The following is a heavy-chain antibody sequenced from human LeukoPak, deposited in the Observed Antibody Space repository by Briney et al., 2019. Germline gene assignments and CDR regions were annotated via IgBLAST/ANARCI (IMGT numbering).Heavy chain of an antibody. CDR1: GLSVSSNF. Sequence: GGSLRLSCAATGLSVSSNFMSWVRQAPGKGLEWVSVIYGGGSTYYADSVKGRFTISRDTPKNTLYLQMNSLRVEDTAVYYCAKRGIAVAGAQGYWGQGTLVTVSS. D-gene: IGHD6-19*01. CDR2: IYGGGST. V-gene: IGHV3-53*01. CDR3: AKRGIAVAGAQGY. J-gene: IGHJ4*02.